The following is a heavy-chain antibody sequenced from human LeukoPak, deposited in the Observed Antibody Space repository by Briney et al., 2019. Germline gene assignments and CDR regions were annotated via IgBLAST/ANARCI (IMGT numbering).Heavy chain of an antibody. J-gene: IGHJ3*02. CDR2: IYYSGSP. CDR3: ARDGAVDILTGYGAFDM. CDR1: GGSIRGYY. Sequence: PSETLSLTCNVSGGSIRGYYWSWIRQPPGKGLEWIGYIYYSGSPNYNPSLNSRVTISLDTSRNQFSLKLSSVTAADTAVYYCARDGAVDILTGYGAFDMWGQGTMVTVSS. D-gene: IGHD3-9*01. V-gene: IGHV4-59*01.